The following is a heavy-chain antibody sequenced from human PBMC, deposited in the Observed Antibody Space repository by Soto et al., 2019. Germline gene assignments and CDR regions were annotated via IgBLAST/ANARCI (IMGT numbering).Heavy chain of an antibody. V-gene: IGHV3-33*01. CDR2: IWYDGSNK. D-gene: IGHD3-10*01. Sequence: LRLSCAASGFTFSSYGMHWVRQAPCKGLEWVAVIWYDGSNKYYADSVKGRFTISRDNSKNTLYLQMNSLRAEDTAVYYCARDTARAMVRIYYGMDVWGQGTTVTVSS. CDR3: ARDTARAMVRIYYGMDV. CDR1: GFTFSSYG. J-gene: IGHJ6*02.